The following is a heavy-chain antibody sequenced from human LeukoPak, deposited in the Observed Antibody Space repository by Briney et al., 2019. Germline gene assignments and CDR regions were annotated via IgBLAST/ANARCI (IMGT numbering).Heavy chain of an antibody. J-gene: IGHJ4*02. V-gene: IGHV3-23*01. D-gene: IGHD2-21*01. CDR1: GFTFSSYA. Sequence: GGSLRLSCAASGFTFSSYAMSWVRQAPGKGLEWVSAISGSGGSTYYADSVKGRFTTSRDNSKNTLYLQMNSLRAEDTAVYYCAKPNCGGDCYSFDYWGQGTLVTVSS. CDR3: AKPNCGGDCYSFDY. CDR2: ISGSGGST.